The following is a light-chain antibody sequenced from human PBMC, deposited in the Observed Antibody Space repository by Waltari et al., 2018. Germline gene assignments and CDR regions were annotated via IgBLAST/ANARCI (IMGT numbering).Light chain of an antibody. Sequence: QSALTQPASVSGSPGQSITISCTGTSSDIGGYNYVSWYQQHPGKAPKLMIYDVTKRPSGVSDRFSGSKSVNTAALTISGLQAEDEADYYCSSYTSTSTLGIFGGGTKLTVL. J-gene: IGLJ2*01. V-gene: IGLV2-14*03. CDR1: SSDIGGYNY. CDR3: SSYTSTSTLGI. CDR2: DVT.